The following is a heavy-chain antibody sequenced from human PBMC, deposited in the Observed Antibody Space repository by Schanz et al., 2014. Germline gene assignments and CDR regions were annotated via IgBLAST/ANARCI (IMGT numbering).Heavy chain of an antibody. V-gene: IGHV3-48*04. Sequence: EVQLVESGGGLVQPGGSLRLSCTASGFTFSSYSMNWVRQAPGKGPEWVSYIRSSSTPIYYADSVKGRFTISRDNTKNSLFLQLNSLRADDTAVYYCARNRGSGGQNWYFDLWGRGTLVTVSS. CDR1: GFTFSSYS. J-gene: IGHJ2*01. D-gene: IGHD1-26*01. CDR2: IRSSSTPI. CDR3: ARNRGSGGQNWYFDL.